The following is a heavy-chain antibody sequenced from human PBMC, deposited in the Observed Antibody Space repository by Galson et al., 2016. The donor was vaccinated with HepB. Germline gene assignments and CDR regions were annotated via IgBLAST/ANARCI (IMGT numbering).Heavy chain of an antibody. V-gene: IGHV4-59*01. CDR1: GGALNSYY. D-gene: IGHD6-19*01. CDR3: ARAKWLLNPFDY. J-gene: IGHJ4*02. CDR2: IYSSGGN. Sequence: ETLSLTCTVSGGALNSYYWYWIRQTPGKGLQWIGYIYSSGGNNHNPSLKSRVTMSVDTSKNQFSLKLNSVTAADTAVYYCARAKWLLNPFDYWGQGTLVTVSS.